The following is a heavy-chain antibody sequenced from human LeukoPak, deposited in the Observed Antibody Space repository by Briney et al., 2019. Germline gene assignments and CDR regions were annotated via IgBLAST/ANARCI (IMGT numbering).Heavy chain of an antibody. Sequence: PGGSLRLSCAVSGFTLTTYAVHWVRQAPGKGLEWVALISHDGSEKYYADSVRGRFTISRDISKNTLFLQMNSLTTEDTSIYYCASVLDYWGQGVLVTVSS. CDR1: GFTLTTYA. V-gene: IGHV3-30*04. D-gene: IGHD6-6*01. CDR3: ASVLDY. CDR2: ISHDGSEK. J-gene: IGHJ4*02.